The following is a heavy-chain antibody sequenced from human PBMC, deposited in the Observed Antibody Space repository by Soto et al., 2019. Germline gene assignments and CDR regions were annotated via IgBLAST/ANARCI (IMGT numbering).Heavy chain of an antibody. Sequence: GASVKVSCKASGGTFSTSGISWVRQAPGQGLEWVGRIVPLLGTANYAQRFQGRVTITADESTNTAYMELSSLRSEDTAVYYCAREYSSGWAGYWGQGTLVTVSS. CDR1: GGTFSTSG. CDR2: IVPLLGTA. V-gene: IGHV1-69*11. J-gene: IGHJ4*02. CDR3: AREYSSGWAGY. D-gene: IGHD6-19*01.